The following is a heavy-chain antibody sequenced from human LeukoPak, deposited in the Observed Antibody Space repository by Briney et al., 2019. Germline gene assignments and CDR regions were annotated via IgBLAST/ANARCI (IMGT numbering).Heavy chain of an antibody. CDR3: ATLKVSPASNPLDY. D-gene: IGHD6-13*01. Sequence: ASVKVSCKTSGYTFTTYQIHWVRQAPGQGLEWMGIINPSGGSTSYTQKFQGRVTMTRDTSTSTVYMDLSSLRSEDTAVYYCATLKVSPASNPLDYWGQGILVTVSS. CDR2: INPSGGST. J-gene: IGHJ4*02. V-gene: IGHV1-46*01. CDR1: GYTFTTYQ.